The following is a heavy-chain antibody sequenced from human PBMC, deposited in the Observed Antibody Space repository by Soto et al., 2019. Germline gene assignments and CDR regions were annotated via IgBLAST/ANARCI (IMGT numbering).Heavy chain of an antibody. Sequence: ASETLSLTCTVSGGSISSYYWSWIRQPPGKGLEWIGYIYYSGSTNYNPSLKSRVTISVDTSKNQFSLKLSSVTAADTAVYYCARTNYGDYDDLGWFDPWGQGTLVTVSS. D-gene: IGHD4-17*01. CDR2: IYYSGST. J-gene: IGHJ5*02. V-gene: IGHV4-59*08. CDR3: ARTNYGDYDDLGWFDP. CDR1: GGSISSYY.